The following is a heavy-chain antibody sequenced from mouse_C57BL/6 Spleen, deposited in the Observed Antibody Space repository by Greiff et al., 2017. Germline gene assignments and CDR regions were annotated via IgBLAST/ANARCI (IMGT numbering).Heavy chain of an antibody. CDR2: INYDGSST. V-gene: IGHV5-16*01. CDR3: ARDYYYGSSYLWYFDV. J-gene: IGHJ1*03. CDR1: GFTFSDYY. D-gene: IGHD1-1*01. Sequence: EVMLVESEGGLVQPGSSMKLSCTASGFTFSDYYMAWVRQVPEKGLEWVANINYDGSSTYYLDSLKSRFIISRDNAKNILYLQMSSLKSEDTATYYCARDYYYGSSYLWYFDVWGTGTTVTVSS.